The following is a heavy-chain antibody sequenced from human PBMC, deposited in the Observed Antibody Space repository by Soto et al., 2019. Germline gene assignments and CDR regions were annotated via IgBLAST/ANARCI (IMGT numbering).Heavy chain of an antibody. CDR3: ARDRHNNFVDP. CDR1: GASMSSGGYY. J-gene: IGHJ5*02. CDR2: IYYSGST. D-gene: IGHD1-1*01. Sequence: QVQLQESGPGLVKPSQTLSLTCTVSGASMSSGGYYWTWIRQSPGKGLEWIGYIYYSGSTYYNPSLESRVANSLDTSRSQFSLTLHSVTAADTAIYYCARDRHNNFVDPWGQGTLVTVSS. V-gene: IGHV4-31*03.